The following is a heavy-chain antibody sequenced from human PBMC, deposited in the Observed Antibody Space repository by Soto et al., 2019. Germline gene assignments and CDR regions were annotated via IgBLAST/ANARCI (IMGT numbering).Heavy chain of an antibody. V-gene: IGHV3-15*01. Sequence: EVQLVESGGGLVKPGGSLRLSCAASGFTFTNAWMNWVRQAPGKGLEWVGRIKTTPDGGTTEYAAPVKGRFTISRDDSTNMLFLQMTSLKTEDTALYYCTTPFPSKYSFALYWGQGSLVTVSS. D-gene: IGHD3-16*01. J-gene: IGHJ4*02. CDR1: GFTFTNAW. CDR2: IKTTPDGGTT. CDR3: TTPFPSKYSFALY.